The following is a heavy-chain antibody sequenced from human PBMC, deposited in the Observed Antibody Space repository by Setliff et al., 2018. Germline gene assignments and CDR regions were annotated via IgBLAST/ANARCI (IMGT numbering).Heavy chain of an antibody. CDR2: IYHNGNT. CDR3: ARDRTAYTYGLDV. Sequence: SETLSLTCSVYGESFSNNYWSWIRQSPGKGLEWIGYIYHNGNTNFNPSLKSRVNMSVDTSNNQFVLNLKAVTAADTAVYYCARDRTAYTYGLDVWGQGTTVTVSS. J-gene: IGHJ6*02. V-gene: IGHV4-59*01. D-gene: IGHD3-16*01. CDR1: GESFSNNY.